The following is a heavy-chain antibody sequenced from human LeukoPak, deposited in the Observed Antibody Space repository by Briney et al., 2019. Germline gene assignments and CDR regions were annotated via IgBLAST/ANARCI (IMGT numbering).Heavy chain of an antibody. CDR1: GGSISSGGYY. CDR2: IYYSGST. V-gene: IGHV4-31*03. CDR3: ARVAEGYCSSTSCSIAAAADR. D-gene: IGHD2-2*01. J-gene: IGHJ5*02. Sequence: SQTLSLTCTVSGGSISSGGYYWSWIRQHPGKGLEWIGYIYYSGSTYYNPSLKSRVTISVDTSKNQFSLKLSSVTAADTAVYYCARVAEGYCSSTSCSIAAAADRWGQGTLVTVSS.